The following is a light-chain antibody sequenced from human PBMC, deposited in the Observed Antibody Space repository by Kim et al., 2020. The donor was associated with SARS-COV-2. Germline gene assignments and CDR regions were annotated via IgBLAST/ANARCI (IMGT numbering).Light chain of an antibody. CDR3: CSFIDTSTYV. Sequence: QSALTQPASVSGSPGQSITISCTGTSSDVGGYDYVSWYQQHPGEAPKLVIYDVTKRPSGVSNRFSGSKSGNTASLTISGLQSEDEADYYCCSFIDTSTYVFGSGTKVTVL. J-gene: IGLJ1*01. CDR2: DVT. V-gene: IGLV2-14*03. CDR1: SSDVGGYDY.